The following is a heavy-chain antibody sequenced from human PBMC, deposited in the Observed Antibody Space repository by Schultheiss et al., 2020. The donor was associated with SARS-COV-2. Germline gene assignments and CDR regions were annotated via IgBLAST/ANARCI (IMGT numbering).Heavy chain of an antibody. CDR1: GFTFNSYP. J-gene: IGHJ4*02. V-gene: IGHV3-30*01. CDR3: ARVAGIQLWFFYFDY. CDR2: ISYDGSYT. D-gene: IGHD5-18*01. Sequence: GGSLRLSCAASGFTFNSYPMHWARQPPGKGLEWVALISYDGSYTYYADSVKGRFTISRDNSKNTLYLQMNSLRAEDTAVYYCARVAGIQLWFFYFDYWGQGTLVTVSS.